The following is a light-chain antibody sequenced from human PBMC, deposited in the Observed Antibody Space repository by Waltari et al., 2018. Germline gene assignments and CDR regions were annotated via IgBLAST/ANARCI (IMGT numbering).Light chain of an antibody. CDR3: SVWDDSLSGPV. CDR1: SSHVGSNS. V-gene: IGLV1-44*01. CDR2: DSD. J-gene: IGLJ2*01. Sequence: QSVVTQPPSASGAPGQRVTIPCSGSSSHVGSNSIKWYQQLPGTAPKVVMYDSDRRPSGVPDRFSGSRSGTTASLTISGLQSEDEADYYCSVWDDSLSGPVFGGGTKLTVL.